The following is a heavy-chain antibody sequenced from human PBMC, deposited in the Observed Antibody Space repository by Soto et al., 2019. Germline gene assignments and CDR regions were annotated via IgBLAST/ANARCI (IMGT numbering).Heavy chain of an antibody. CDR3: ARLLYDFWSGYYRRGPLDV. CDR2: ISYDGSNK. D-gene: IGHD3-3*01. Sequence: PGGSLRLSCAASGFTFSSYGMHWVRQAPGKGLEWVAVISYDGSNKYYADSVKGRFTISRDNSKNTLYLQMNSLRDEDTAVYYCARLLYDFWSGYYRRGPLDVWGQGTTVTVSS. V-gene: IGHV3-30*03. J-gene: IGHJ6*02. CDR1: GFTFSSYG.